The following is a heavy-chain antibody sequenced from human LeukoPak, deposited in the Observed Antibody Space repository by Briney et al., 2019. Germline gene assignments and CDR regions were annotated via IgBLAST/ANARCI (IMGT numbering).Heavy chain of an antibody. D-gene: IGHD1-1*01. CDR3: ATDVETNSANLLFDY. Sequence: ASVKVSCKVSGYTLIELSMHWVRQAPGKGLEWMGGFDLEDDETIYAQKFQGRVTMTEDTSTDTAYMELSSLRSEDTAMYYCATDVETNSANLLFDYWGQGTLVTVSS. V-gene: IGHV1-24*01. J-gene: IGHJ4*02. CDR1: GYTLIELS. CDR2: FDLEDDET.